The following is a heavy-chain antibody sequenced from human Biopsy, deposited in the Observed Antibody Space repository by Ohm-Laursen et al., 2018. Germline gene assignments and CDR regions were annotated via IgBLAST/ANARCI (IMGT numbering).Heavy chain of an antibody. Sequence: ASVKVSCNAPGGTFSNYGVNWVRQAPGQGLEWLGGNIPILGTGNYAQKFQGRVTITADESTSTAYMEVTSLRSDDTAVYYCARAKLEPVYYYYGMDVWGQGTTVTVSS. CDR3: ARAKLEPVYYYYGMDV. CDR2: NIPILGTG. CDR1: GGTFSNYG. J-gene: IGHJ6*02. V-gene: IGHV1-69*13. D-gene: IGHD1-1*01.